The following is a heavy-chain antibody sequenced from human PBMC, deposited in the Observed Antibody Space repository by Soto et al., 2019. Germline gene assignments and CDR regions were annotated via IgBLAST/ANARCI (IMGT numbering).Heavy chain of an antibody. CDR2: IRSKANSYAT. CDR1: GFTFSGSA. D-gene: IGHD2-2*01. Sequence: GGSLRLSCAASGFTFSGSAMHWVRQASGKGLEWVGRIRSKANSYATAYAASVKGRFTISRDDSKNTAYLQMNSLKTEDTAVYYCTRHADLGYCSSSSCYDFDYWGQGTLVTVSS. CDR3: TRHADLGYCSSSSCYDFDY. J-gene: IGHJ4*02. V-gene: IGHV3-73*01.